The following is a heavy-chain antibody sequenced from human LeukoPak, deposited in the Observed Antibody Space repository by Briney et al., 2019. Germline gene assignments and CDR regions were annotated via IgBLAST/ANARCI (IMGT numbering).Heavy chain of an antibody. CDR2: IYYSGST. CDR3: ASYVFGNFQH. Sequence: SETLSLTCNASGGSVSSYYWSWIRQPPGKGLEWIWYIYYSGSTNYNPSLQSRVTLSVDSSKDQSALKLSSGAVAAAAVFYWASYVFGNFQHWGQGTLVTVPS. D-gene: IGHD1-14*01. CDR1: GGSVSSYY. V-gene: IGHV4-59*08. J-gene: IGHJ1*01.